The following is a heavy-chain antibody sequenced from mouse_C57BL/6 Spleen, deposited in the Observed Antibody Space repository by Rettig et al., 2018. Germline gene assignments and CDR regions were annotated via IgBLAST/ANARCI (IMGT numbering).Heavy chain of an antibody. Sequence: WMNWVKQRPGKGLEWIGQIYPGDGDTNYNGKFKGKATLTADKSSSTAYMHLSSLTSEDSAVYFCARGAYWGQGTLVTVSA. V-gene: IGHV1-80*01. CDR2: IYPGDGDT. CDR3: ARGAY. CDR1: W. J-gene: IGHJ3*01.